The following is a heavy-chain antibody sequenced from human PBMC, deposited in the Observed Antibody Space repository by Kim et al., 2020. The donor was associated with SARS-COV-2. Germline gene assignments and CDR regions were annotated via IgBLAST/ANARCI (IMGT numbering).Heavy chain of an antibody. Sequence: SETLSLTCAVYGGYFSGYYWSWIRQPPGKGLEWIGEINHSGSTNYNPSLKSRVTISVDTSKNQFSLKLSSVTAADTAVYYCARGRYGGTQLGSGWYRGVSYGMDVWGQGTTVTVSS. CDR1: GGYFSGYY. V-gene: IGHV4-34*01. D-gene: IGHD6-19*01. J-gene: IGHJ6*02. CDR3: ARGRYGGTQLGSGWYRGVSYGMDV. CDR2: INHSGST.